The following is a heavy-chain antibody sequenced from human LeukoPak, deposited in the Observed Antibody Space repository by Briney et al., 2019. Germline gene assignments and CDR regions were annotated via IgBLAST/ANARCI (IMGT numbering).Heavy chain of an antibody. D-gene: IGHD6-19*01. V-gene: IGHV1-2*02. J-gene: IGHJ4*02. CDR1: GYTFTGYY. Sequence: ASVKVSCKASGYTFTGYYMHWVRQAPGQGLEWMGWINPNSGGTNYAQKFQGRVTMTRDTSISTAYMELSRLRSDGTAVYYCARDNAAVAGRPYDYWGQGTLVTVSS. CDR2: INPNSGGT. CDR3: ARDNAAVAGRPYDY.